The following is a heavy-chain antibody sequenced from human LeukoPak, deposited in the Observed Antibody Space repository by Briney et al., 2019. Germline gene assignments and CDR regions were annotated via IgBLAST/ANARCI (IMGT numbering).Heavy chain of an antibody. CDR3: AKPDRPKYSSSSLSLSP. CDR1: GFTFSSYA. J-gene: IGHJ4*02. V-gene: IGHV3-23*01. D-gene: IGHD6-6*01. Sequence: GGSLRLSCAASGFTFSSYAMSWVRQAPGKGLEWVSAISGGGGSTYYADSVRGRFTISRDNSKNTLYLQMNSLRAEDTAVYYCAKPDRPKYSSSSLSLSPWGQGTLVTVSS. CDR2: ISGGGGST.